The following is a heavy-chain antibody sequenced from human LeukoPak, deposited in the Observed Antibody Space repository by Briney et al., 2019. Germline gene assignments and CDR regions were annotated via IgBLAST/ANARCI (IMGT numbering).Heavy chain of an antibody. CDR1: GESFSGYY. D-gene: IGHD3-9*01. CDR2: INHSGST. V-gene: IGHV4-34*01. CDR3: ARVGSGLRYFDWLLYYDY. J-gene: IGHJ4*02. Sequence: SETLSLTCSVYGESFSGYYWSWIRQPPGKGLEWIGEINHSGSTNYNPSLKSRVTISVDTSKNQFSLKLSSVTAADTAVYYCARVGSGLRYFDWLLYYDYWGQGTLVTVSS.